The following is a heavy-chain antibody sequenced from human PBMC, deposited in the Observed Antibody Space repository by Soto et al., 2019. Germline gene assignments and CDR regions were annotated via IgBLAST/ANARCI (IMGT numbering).Heavy chain of an antibody. J-gene: IGHJ4*02. Sequence: EVQLVESGGTLVQRGGSLRLSCAASGFTFSSYWMQWVRQAPGKGLVWVSRINSEGTTTTYADSVKGRFTISRDNAKNTLFLQMNSLRAEDTAVYYCGRAPGGTGIVDYWGKGTLVNVSS. D-gene: IGHD7-27*01. CDR2: INSEGTTT. CDR3: GRAPGGTGIVDY. V-gene: IGHV3-74*01. CDR1: GFTFSSYW.